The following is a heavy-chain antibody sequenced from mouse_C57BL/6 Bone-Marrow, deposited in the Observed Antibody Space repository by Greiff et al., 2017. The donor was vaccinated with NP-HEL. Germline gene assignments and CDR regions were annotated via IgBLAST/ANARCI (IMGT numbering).Heavy chain of an antibody. Sequence: EVQLVESGPGLAKPSQTLSLTCSVTGYSITSDYWNWIRKFPGNKLEYMGYISYSGSTYYNPSHKSRNSITRDTSKNQYYLQLNSVTTADTATYYCARRTTVVAPYFDYWGQGTTLTVSS. CDR2: ISYSGST. CDR3: ARRTTVVAPYFDY. V-gene: IGHV3-8*01. D-gene: IGHD1-1*01. CDR1: GYSITSDY. J-gene: IGHJ2*01.